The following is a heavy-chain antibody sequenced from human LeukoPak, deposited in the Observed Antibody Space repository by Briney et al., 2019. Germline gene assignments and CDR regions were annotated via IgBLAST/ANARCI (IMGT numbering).Heavy chain of an antibody. D-gene: IGHD6-19*01. CDR1: GFTFSSYA. J-gene: IGHJ4*02. CDR2: ISSDGKNI. Sequence: PGGSLRLSCAASGFTFSSYAMHWVRQAPGKGLEWVAVISSDGKNIYHADSVKGRFTISRDNSKNTLYLQMNSLRAEDTAVYYCARDIDTVADYYFDSWGQGTLVTVSS. V-gene: IGHV3-30*04. CDR3: ARDIDTVADYYFDS.